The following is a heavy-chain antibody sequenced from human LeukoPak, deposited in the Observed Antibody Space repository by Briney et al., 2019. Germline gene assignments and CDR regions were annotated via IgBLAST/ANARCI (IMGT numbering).Heavy chain of an antibody. D-gene: IGHD2-15*01. Sequence: SETLSLTCTVSGYSISSGYYWGWIRQPPGKGLEWIGSIYHSGSTYYNPSLKSRVTISVDTSKNQFSLKLSSVTAADTAVYYCARVGAPGGYCSGGSCVEYYFDYWGQGTLVTVSS. V-gene: IGHV4-38-2*02. CDR1: GYSISSGYY. CDR3: ARVGAPGGYCSGGSCVEYYFDY. CDR2: IYHSGST. J-gene: IGHJ4*02.